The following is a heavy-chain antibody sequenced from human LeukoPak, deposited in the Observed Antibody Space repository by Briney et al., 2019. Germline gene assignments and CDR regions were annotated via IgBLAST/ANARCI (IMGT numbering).Heavy chain of an antibody. D-gene: IGHD4-17*01. Sequence: SETLSLTCTVSGGSISSYYWSWIRQPPGKGLEWIGYIYYSGSTNYNPSLKSRVTISVDTSKSQFSLKLSSVTAADTAVYYCARADYGDYYYGMDVWGQGTTVTVSS. CDR2: IYYSGST. V-gene: IGHV4-59*01. CDR3: ARADYGDYYYGMDV. CDR1: GGSISSYY. J-gene: IGHJ6*02.